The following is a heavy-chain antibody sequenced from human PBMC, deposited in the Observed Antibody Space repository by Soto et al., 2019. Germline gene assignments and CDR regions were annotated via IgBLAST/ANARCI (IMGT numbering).Heavy chain of an antibody. V-gene: IGHV3-30*03. CDR3: ATDWGSGWYYFDS. CDR1: GFTFRNFG. Sequence: QIQLVESGGGVVQPGKSLRVSCSASGFTFRNFGMHWVRQAPGKGLEWVAVITYDGSNTYYRESVKGRLTISRDNLQNMVYLQMKSLRVEDTGVYYCATDWGSGWYYFDSWVQGTLVTVSS. J-gene: IGHJ4*02. D-gene: IGHD6-19*01. CDR2: ITYDGSNT.